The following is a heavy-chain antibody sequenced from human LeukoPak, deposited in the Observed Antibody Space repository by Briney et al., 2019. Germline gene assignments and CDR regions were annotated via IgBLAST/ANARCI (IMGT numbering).Heavy chain of an antibody. CDR1: GFTFSSYA. D-gene: IGHD2-2*03. CDR3: AKHGYCSGISCFFDF. V-gene: IGHV3-23*01. J-gene: IGHJ4*02. CDR2: ISGSGPYT. Sequence: GGSLRLACAASGFTFSSYAMSWVRQAPGKGLEWVSGISGSGPYTFYTDSVKGRFTISRDSSKNTLYLQMNSLRAEDTALYYCAKHGYCSGISCFFDFWGQGTLVTVSS.